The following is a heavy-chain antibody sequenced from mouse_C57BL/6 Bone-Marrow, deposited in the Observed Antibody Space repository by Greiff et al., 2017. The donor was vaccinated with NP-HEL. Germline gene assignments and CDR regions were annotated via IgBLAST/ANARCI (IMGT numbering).Heavy chain of an antibody. D-gene: IGHD1-1*01. V-gene: IGHV1-36*01. CDR1: GFTFTDYY. Sequence: LVKPGPSVKISCKASGFTFTDYYMHWVKQSHGKSLEWIGLVYPYNGGTSYNQKFKGKATLTVDTSSSTAYMELNSLTSEDSAVYYCARAYGSSYWYFDVWGTGTTVTVSS. J-gene: IGHJ1*03. CDR2: VYPYNGGT. CDR3: ARAYGSSYWYFDV.